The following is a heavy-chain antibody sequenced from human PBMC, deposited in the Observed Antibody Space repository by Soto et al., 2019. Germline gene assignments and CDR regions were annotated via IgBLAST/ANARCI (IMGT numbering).Heavy chain of an antibody. D-gene: IGHD3-9*01. J-gene: IGHJ5*02. V-gene: IGHV3-48*02. Sequence: GGSLRLSCAASGFTFSSYSMNWVRQAPGKGLEWVSYISSSSSTIYYADSVKGRFTISRDNAKNSLYLQMNSLRDEDTAVYYWGRENFGWSLNGFDPWGQGTLVTVSS. CDR2: ISSSSSTI. CDR3: GRENFGWSLNGFDP. CDR1: GFTFSSYS.